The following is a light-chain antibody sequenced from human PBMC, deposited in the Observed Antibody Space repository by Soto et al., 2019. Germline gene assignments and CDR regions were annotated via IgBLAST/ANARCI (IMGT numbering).Light chain of an antibody. Sequence: QSVLTQPPSASGSPGQSVTISCTGTFSDVGGYNFVSWYQQHPGKVPKLMIYEVNKRPSGVPDRFSGSKSGNTASLTVSGLQAEDEADYYCSSYEGSNNLLFGGGTKLTVL. CDR2: EVN. CDR1: FSDVGGYNF. J-gene: IGLJ2*01. CDR3: SSYEGSNNLL. V-gene: IGLV2-8*01.